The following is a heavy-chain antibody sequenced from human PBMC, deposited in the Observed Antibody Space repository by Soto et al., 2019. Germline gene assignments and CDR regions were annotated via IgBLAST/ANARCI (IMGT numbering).Heavy chain of an antibody. J-gene: IGHJ4*02. CDR3: ARGQAYCGGDCYSN. Sequence: QVQLVQSGAEVKKPGASVKVSCKASGYSFTSYDINWVRQATGQGLEWMGWMNPNSGNTGYAQKFQGRVTMTRNTSISTAYMELSSLRSEDTAVYYCARGQAYCGGDCYSNWGQGTLVTVSS. V-gene: IGHV1-8*01. CDR1: GYSFTSYD. CDR2: MNPNSGNT. D-gene: IGHD2-21*02.